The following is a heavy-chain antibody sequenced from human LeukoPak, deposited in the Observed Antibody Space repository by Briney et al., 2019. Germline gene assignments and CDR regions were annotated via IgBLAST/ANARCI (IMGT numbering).Heavy chain of an antibody. J-gene: IGHJ5*02. V-gene: IGHV4-59*08. CDR2: IFYSGSP. Sequence: SETLSLTCTVSGGSINRHYWSWIRQPPGKGLEWIGYIFYSGSPIYNPSLKSRITISVDTSQNQFSLKLSSVTAADTAVYYCARQKAAAGLNWFDPWGQGTLVTVSS. CDR3: ARQKAAAGLNWFDP. CDR1: GGSINRHY. D-gene: IGHD6-13*01.